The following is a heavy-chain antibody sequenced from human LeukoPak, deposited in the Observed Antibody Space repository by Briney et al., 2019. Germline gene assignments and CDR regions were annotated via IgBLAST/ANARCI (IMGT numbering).Heavy chain of an antibody. CDR1: GFTFSSSA. J-gene: IGHJ5*02. CDR3: AKNQGDYDSGTYSNWFDP. D-gene: IGHD3-22*01. V-gene: IGHV3-23*01. CDR2: ISNTGRLS. Sequence: GGSLRLSCAASGFTFSSSAMSWVREAPGKGLEGVAAISNTGRLSYCADSVNGRFTISRDNSKNTLSLQMSSLRAEDTAVYYCAKNQGDYDSGTYSNWFDPWGQGTLVTVSS.